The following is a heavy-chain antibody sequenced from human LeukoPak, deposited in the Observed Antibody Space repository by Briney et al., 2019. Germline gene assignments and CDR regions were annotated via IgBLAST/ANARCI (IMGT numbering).Heavy chain of an antibody. J-gene: IGHJ3*02. CDR3: ASLWDIELAFDI. Sequence: GGSLRFSCAASGFTVSSNYMSWVRQAPGKGLEWVSVIYSGGSTYYADSVKGRFTISRDNSKNTLYLQMNSLRAEDTAVYYCASLWDIELAFDIWGQGTMVTVSS. V-gene: IGHV3-66*02. D-gene: IGHD3-16*01. CDR2: IYSGGST. CDR1: GFTVSSNY.